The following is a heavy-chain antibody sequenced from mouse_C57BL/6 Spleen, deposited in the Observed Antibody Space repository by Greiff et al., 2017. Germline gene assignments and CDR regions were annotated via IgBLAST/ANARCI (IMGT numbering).Heavy chain of an antibody. Sequence: QVQLQQPGAELVMPGASVKLSCKASGYTFTSYWMHWVKQRPGQGLEWIGEIDPSDSYTNYNQKFKGKSTLTVDKSSSTAYMQLSSLTSEDSAVYYCSHGYYCWFAYWGQGTLVTVSA. J-gene: IGHJ3*01. CDR1: GYTFTSYW. CDR3: SHGYYCWFAY. D-gene: IGHD2-3*01. V-gene: IGHV1-69*01. CDR2: IDPSDSYT.